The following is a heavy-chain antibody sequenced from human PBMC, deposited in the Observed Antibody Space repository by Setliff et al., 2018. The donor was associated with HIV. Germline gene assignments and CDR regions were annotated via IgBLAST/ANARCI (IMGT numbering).Heavy chain of an antibody. D-gene: IGHD2-15*01. CDR3: AREVDLSRGVDY. CDR2: IIDSGAT. CDR1: GEFPIGYY. Sequence: KPSETLSLTCAVHGEFPIGYYWSWIRQPPGKGLEWIGEIIDSGATNYNPSLESRVILSIDTSKKLISLNLTSVTAADTAVYYCAREVDLSRGVDYWGQGTVVTVSS. V-gene: IGHV4-34*12. J-gene: IGHJ4*02.